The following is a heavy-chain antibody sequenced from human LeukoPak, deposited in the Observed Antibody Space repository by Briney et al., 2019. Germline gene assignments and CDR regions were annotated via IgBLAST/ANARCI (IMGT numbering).Heavy chain of an antibody. CDR3: ARDGYSSGWYQARGNWFDP. J-gene: IGHJ5*02. Sequence: PSETLSLTCTVSGGSISSGSYYWSWIRQPAGKGLEWIGRIYTSGSTNYNPSLKSRVTISVDTSKNQFSLKLSSVIAADTAVYYCARDGYSSGWYQARGNWFDPWGQGTLVTVSS. CDR2: IYTSGST. CDR1: GGSISSGSYY. V-gene: IGHV4-61*02. D-gene: IGHD6-19*01.